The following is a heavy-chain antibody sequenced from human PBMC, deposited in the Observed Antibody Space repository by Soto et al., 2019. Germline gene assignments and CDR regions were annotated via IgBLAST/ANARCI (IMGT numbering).Heavy chain of an antibody. J-gene: IGHJ6*03. CDR2: IKQDGSEK. Sequence: GGSLRLSCAASGFTFSSYWMSWVRQAPGKGLEWVANIKQDGSEKYYVDSVKGRFTISRDNAKNSLYLQMNSLRAEDTAVYYCASHPYNWNDVGYYYYYYMDVWGKGTTVTISS. CDR1: GFTFSSYW. V-gene: IGHV3-7*01. D-gene: IGHD1-1*01. CDR3: ASHPYNWNDVGYYYYYYMDV.